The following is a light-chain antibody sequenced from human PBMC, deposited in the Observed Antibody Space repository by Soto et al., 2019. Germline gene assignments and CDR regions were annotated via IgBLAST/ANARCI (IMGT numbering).Light chain of an antibody. V-gene: IGKV3-15*01. CDR2: GAT. CDR3: QQYSDWPLI. CDR1: ESISNS. J-gene: IGKJ4*01. Sequence: EIVMTQSPGTLSVSPGERATLSCRASESISNSLAWYQQKLGQAPRLLIYGATTRATGVPGRFSGTGSGTEFTLSISSLQSEDLAVYYCQQYSDWPLIFGGGTKVDIK.